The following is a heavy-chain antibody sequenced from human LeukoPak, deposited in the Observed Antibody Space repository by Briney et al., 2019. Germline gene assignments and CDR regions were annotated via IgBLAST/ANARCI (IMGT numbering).Heavy chain of an antibody. D-gene: IGHD6-6*01. J-gene: IGHJ6*03. CDR2: INHSGST. V-gene: IGHV4-34*01. Sequence: PSETLSLTCAVYGGSFSGYYWSWIRQPPGKGLEWIGEINHSGSTNYNPSLKSRVTISVDTSKNQFSLKLSSVTAADTAVYYCAREEYSSSSYYYYYYMDVWGKGTTVTVSS. CDR1: GGSFSGYY. CDR3: AREEYSSSSYYYYYYMDV.